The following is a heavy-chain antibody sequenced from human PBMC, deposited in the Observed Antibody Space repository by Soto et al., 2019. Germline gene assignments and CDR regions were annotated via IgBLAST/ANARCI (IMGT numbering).Heavy chain of an antibody. V-gene: IGHV4-4*02. D-gene: IGHD3-10*01. J-gene: IGHJ5*02. CDR2: SYHSGST. CDR1: SGSISSSNW. Sequence: QVQLQESGPGLVKPSGTLSLTCAVSSGSISSSNWWSCVRQPPGKGLEWIGESYHSGSTNYNPSLKSRVTISVDKSKNQFSLKLSSVTAADTAVYYCATGRTGGSGANWFDPWGQGTLVTVSS. CDR3: ATGRTGGSGANWFDP.